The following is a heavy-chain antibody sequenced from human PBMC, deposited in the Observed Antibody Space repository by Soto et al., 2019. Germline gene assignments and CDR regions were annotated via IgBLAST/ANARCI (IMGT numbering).Heavy chain of an antibody. Sequence: PGGSLRLSCAASGFTFSSYDMHWVRQATGKGLEWVSAIGTAGDTYYPGSVKGRFTISRENAKNSLYLQMNSLRAGDTAVYYCAREKLGYYGMDVWGQWTTVPVS. J-gene: IGHJ6*02. CDR3: AREKLGYYGMDV. CDR1: GFTFSSYD. D-gene: IGHD1-7*01. V-gene: IGHV3-13*01. CDR2: IGTAGDT.